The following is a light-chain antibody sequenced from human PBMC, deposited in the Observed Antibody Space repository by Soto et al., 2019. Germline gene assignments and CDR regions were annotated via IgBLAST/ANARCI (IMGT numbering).Light chain of an antibody. CDR2: DNN. Sequence: QSVLTQPPSVSAAPGQKVTLSCSGSTSNIGNNYVTWYQQLPGTAPKLLIYDNNKRPSGIPDRFSGSKSGTSATLDITGLQTGDEADYYCGTWDSSLSAVVFGGGTKLTVL. J-gene: IGLJ2*01. V-gene: IGLV1-51*01. CDR1: TSNIGNNY. CDR3: GTWDSSLSAVV.